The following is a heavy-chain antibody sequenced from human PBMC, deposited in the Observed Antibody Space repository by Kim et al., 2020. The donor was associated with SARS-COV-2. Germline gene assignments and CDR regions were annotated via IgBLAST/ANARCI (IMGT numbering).Heavy chain of an antibody. Sequence: SWKGRCTTTRDNAKNTLYLQMTSLRAEDTAVYYGARDGYCSSTSCKGMDYWGQGTLVTVSS. CDR3: ARDGYCSSTSCKGMDY. D-gene: IGHD2-2*01. V-gene: IGHV3-21*01. J-gene: IGHJ4*02.